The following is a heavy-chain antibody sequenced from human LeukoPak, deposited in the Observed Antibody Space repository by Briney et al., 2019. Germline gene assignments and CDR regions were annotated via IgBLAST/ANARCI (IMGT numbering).Heavy chain of an antibody. Sequence: GGSLRLSCAASGFTFSSYSMNWVRQAPGKGLEWVSSISSSSSYIYYADSVKGRFTISRDNAKNSLYLQMNSLRAEDTAVYYCARDLVVVVAATHGVRHGMDVWGQGTTVTVSS. CDR2: ISSSSSYI. V-gene: IGHV3-21*01. CDR1: GFTFSSYS. J-gene: IGHJ6*02. D-gene: IGHD2-15*01. CDR3: ARDLVVVVAATHGVRHGMDV.